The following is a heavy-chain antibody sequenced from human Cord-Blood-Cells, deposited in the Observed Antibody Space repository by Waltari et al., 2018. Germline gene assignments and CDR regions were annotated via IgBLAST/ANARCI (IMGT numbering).Heavy chain of an antibody. CDR1: GYSISSGYS. Sequence: QVQLQESGPGLVKPSETLSLTCAVSGYSISSGYSWGWIRQPPGKGLEWIGSIYHSGSTYYNPSLKSRVTISVDTSKNQFSLKLSSVTAADTAVYYCARRRELLGFDYWGQGTLVTVSS. J-gene: IGHJ4*02. V-gene: IGHV4-38-2*01. CDR3: ARRRELLGFDY. CDR2: IYHSGST. D-gene: IGHD1-26*01.